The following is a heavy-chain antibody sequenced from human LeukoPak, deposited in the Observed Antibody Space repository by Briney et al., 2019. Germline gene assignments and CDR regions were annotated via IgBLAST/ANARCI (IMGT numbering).Heavy chain of an antibody. CDR1: GFILSSYA. CDR3: AKDLTKYSSSWGNWFDP. V-gene: IGHV3-23*01. J-gene: IGHJ5*02. CDR2: SSGSGGST. D-gene: IGHD6-13*01. Sequence: GGSLRLSCAASGFILSSYAMSWVRQAPGKGLEWVSASSGSGGSTYYADSVKGRFTISRDNSKNTLYLQMNSLRAEDTAVYYCAKDLTKYSSSWGNWFDPWGQGTLVTVSS.